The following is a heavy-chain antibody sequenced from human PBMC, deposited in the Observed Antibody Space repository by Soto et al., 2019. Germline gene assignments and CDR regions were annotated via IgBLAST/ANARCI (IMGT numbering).Heavy chain of an antibody. V-gene: IGHV3-53*01. J-gene: IGHJ3*02. CDR2: IYSGGST. D-gene: IGHD3-10*01. CDR1: GFTVSSNY. Sequence: PGGSLRLSCAASGFTVSSNYMSRVRQAPGKGLEWVSVIYSGGSTYYADSVKGRFTISRDNSKNTLYLQMNSLRAEDTAVYYCASGVGDTPYYYGSADAFDIWGQGTMVTVSS. CDR3: ASGVGDTPYYYGSADAFDI.